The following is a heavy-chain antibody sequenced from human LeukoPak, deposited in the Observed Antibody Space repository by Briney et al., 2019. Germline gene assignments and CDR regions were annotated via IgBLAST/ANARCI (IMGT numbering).Heavy chain of an antibody. Sequence: GRSLRLSCAASGFTFSSYSMNWVRQAPGKGLEWVSSISSSSSYIYYADSVKGRFTISRDNAKNSLYLQMNSLRAEDTAVYYCARDESPSSGAFDIWGQGTMVTVSS. J-gene: IGHJ3*02. CDR2: ISSSSSYI. V-gene: IGHV3-21*01. CDR3: ARDESPSSGAFDI. CDR1: GFTFSSYS. D-gene: IGHD6-19*01.